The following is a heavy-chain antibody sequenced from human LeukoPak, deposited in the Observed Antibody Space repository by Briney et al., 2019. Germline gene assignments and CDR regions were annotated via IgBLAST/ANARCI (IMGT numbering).Heavy chain of an antibody. D-gene: IGHD1-26*01. V-gene: IGHV4-59*01. J-gene: IGHJ4*02. Sequence: SETLSLTCSVSGGSITSYYWSWIRQPPGKGLEWIGYIYYSGSTNYNPSLKSRVTISVDTSKNQFSLKLSSVTAADTAVYYCARALVGATDYWSQGTLVTVSS. CDR3: ARALVGATDY. CDR2: IYYSGST. CDR1: GGSITSYY.